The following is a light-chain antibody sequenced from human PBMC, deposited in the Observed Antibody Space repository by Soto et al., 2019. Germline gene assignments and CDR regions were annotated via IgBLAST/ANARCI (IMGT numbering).Light chain of an antibody. J-gene: IGKJ4*01. CDR1: QSISSY. CDR3: QQSYSTPLT. V-gene: IGKV1-39*01. CDR2: AAS. Sequence: DIQMTQSPSSLSASVGDRVTITCRASQSISSYLNWYQQKLGKAPKLLIYAASSLQSGVPSRFSGSGSGTDFTLTISSLQPEDFATYYCQQSYSTPLTFGGGTKVDNK.